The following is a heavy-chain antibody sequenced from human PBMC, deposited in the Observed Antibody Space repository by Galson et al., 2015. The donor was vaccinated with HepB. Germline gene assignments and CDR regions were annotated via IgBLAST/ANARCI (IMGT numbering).Heavy chain of an antibody. V-gene: IGHV3-30*18. CDR3: AKDGLRFLEWLGYYFDY. CDR2: ISYDGSNK. Sequence: SLRLSCAASGFTFSSYGMHWVRQAPGKGLEWVAVISYDGSNKYYADSVKGRFTISRDNSKNTLYLQMNSLRAEDTAVYYCAKDGLRFLEWLGYYFDYWGQGTLVTVS. D-gene: IGHD3-3*01. J-gene: IGHJ4*02. CDR1: GFTFSSYG.